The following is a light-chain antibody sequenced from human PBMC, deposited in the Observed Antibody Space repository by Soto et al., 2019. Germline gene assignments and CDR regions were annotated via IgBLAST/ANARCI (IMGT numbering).Light chain of an antibody. CDR2: DAS. CDR1: QSVRSN. J-gene: IGKJ5*01. V-gene: IGKV3D-15*01. CDR3: QQYNNWPPIT. Sequence: EIVMTQSPATLSVSAGERATLSCRARQSVRSNLAWYQQKPGQAPRLLIYDASTRATGIPARFSGSGSGTEFILTISSMQSEDFGVYYCQQYNNWPPITCGQGTRLEI.